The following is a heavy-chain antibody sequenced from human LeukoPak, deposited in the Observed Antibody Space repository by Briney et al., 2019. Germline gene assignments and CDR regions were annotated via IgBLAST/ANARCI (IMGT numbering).Heavy chain of an antibody. CDR1: GFTFSSYG. J-gene: IGHJ4*02. Sequence: GGSVILSCAASGFTFSSYGMHWVRQAPGKGLEWVAFIRYDGSNKYYADSVKGRFTISRDNSKNTLYLQMNSLRAEDTAVYYCAKDLGYYGSGSYYNQWLFDYWGQGTVVTVSS. CDR2: IRYDGSNK. V-gene: IGHV3-30*02. D-gene: IGHD3-10*01. CDR3: AKDLGYYGSGSYYNQWLFDY.